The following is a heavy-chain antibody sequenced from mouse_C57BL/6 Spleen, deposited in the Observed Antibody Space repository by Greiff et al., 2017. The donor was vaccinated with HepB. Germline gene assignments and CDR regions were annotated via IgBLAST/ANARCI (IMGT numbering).Heavy chain of an antibody. CDR1: GYAFSSYW. CDR2: IYPGDGDT. J-gene: IGHJ3*01. CDR3: AGYGNYPAWFAY. Sequence: VHLVESGAELVKPGASVKISCKASGYAFSSYWMNWVKQRPGKGLEWIGQIYPGDGDTNYNGKFKGKATLTADKSSSTAYMQLSSLTSEDSAVYFCAGYGNYPAWFAYWGQGTLVTVSA. V-gene: IGHV1-80*01. D-gene: IGHD2-1*01.